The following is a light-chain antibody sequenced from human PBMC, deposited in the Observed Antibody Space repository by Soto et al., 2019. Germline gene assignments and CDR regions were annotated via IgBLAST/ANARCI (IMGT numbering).Light chain of an antibody. CDR1: RSVGFS. J-gene: IGKJ1*01. V-gene: IGKV3-20*01. Sequence: DIALTQSQDTLSVSPGERATLSCRASRSVGFSLGWYQQKPGRAPRLIIYGASRRATGIPERFSGSESGTDFTLTISRLEPEDFAVYYCHQYDIPPQTSGRGTKVDIK. CDR2: GAS. CDR3: HQYDIPPQT.